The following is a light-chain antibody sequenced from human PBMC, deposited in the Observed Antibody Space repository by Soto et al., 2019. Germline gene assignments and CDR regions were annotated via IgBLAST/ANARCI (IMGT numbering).Light chain of an antibody. V-gene: IGLV2-23*01. J-gene: IGLJ2*01. CDR1: SSDVGTYNL. Sequence: QSALTQPASVSGSPGQSITISCTGTSSDVGTYNLVSWYQHHPGKAPKLMIYEGSNRPSGVSHRFSGSQSGNTASLTISGLQAEDEADYYCSSYAGAVVLGGGTKVTVL. CDR2: EGS. CDR3: SSYAGAVV.